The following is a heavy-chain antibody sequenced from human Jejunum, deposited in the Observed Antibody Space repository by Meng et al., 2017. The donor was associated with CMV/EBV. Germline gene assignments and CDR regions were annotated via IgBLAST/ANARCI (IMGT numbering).Heavy chain of an antibody. CDR3: TTLYGDSIS. J-gene: IGHJ4*02. Sequence: QAQLHASGPGLVTPSGTYVLTFDFAGGSIRNDQWWSWVRQAPGKGLEWIGEIYHSGRTNSNPSVKSRVSMSVDKSQNHFSLRLSSVTAADTAVYYCTTLYGDSISWGQGTLVTVSS. V-gene: IGHV4-4*02. D-gene: IGHD4-17*01. CDR1: GGSIRNDQW. CDR2: IYHSGRT.